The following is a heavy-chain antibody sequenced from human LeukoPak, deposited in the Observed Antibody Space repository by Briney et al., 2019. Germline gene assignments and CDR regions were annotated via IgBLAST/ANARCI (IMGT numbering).Heavy chain of an antibody. CDR1: GFTFSSYG. J-gene: IGHJ4*02. Sequence: GGSLRLACAASGFTFSSYGMHWVRQAPGKGLEWVAVVWFDGSKKYSADSVKGRITISRDDSKNTLYLQMNSLRAEDTAVYYCARGVDYYDSSGTIDYWGQGTLVTVSS. CDR2: VWFDGSKK. D-gene: IGHD3-22*01. V-gene: IGHV3-33*01. CDR3: ARGVDYYDSSGTIDY.